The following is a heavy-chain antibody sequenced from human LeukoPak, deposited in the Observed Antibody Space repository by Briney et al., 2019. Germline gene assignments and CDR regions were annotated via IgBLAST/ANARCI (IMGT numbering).Heavy chain of an antibody. J-gene: IGHJ4*02. V-gene: IGHV4-38-2*02. CDR1: GYSISSGYY. Sequence: SETLSLTCTVSGYSISSGYYWGWIRQPPGKGLEWIGSIYHSGSTYYNSSLKSRVTISVDTSKNQFSLKLSSVTAADTAVYYCARMNYDSSGYYLDYWGQGTLVTVSS. CDR2: IYHSGST. D-gene: IGHD3-22*01. CDR3: ARMNYDSSGYYLDY.